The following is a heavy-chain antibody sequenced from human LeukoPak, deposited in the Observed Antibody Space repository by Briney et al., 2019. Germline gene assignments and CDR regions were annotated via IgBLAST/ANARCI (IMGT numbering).Heavy chain of an antibody. CDR2: INPNSAST. D-gene: IGHD4-17*01. Sequence: ASVKVSCKTSGYTFTDYDVHWARQAPGQGREWMGWINPNSASTNYAQRLQGRVTFTRDTSLSIAYMELSSLTSEDAAVYFCARGDFGETNTAFDVWGQGTLVAVSS. V-gene: IGHV1-8*03. CDR1: GYTFTDYD. CDR3: ARGDFGETNTAFDV. J-gene: IGHJ3*01.